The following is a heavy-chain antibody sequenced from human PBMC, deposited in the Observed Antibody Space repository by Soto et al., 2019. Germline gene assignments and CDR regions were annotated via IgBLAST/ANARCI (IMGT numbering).Heavy chain of an antibody. CDR1: ELNFSDYN. V-gene: IGHV3-48*01. Sequence: RLPCAASELNFSDYNVNWVRQKTGKGLEWLSYISTSSSTMYYTDSVKGRFTISRDNAKNSLYLQMNNLRAEDTAVYYCARDHSSSWYIWFDPWGQGTLVTVSS. CDR3: ARDHSSSWYIWFDP. D-gene: IGHD6-13*01. J-gene: IGHJ5*02. CDR2: ISTSSSTM.